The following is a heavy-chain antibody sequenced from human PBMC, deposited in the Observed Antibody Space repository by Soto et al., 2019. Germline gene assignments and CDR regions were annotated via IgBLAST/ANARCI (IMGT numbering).Heavy chain of an antibody. J-gene: IGHJ4*02. V-gene: IGHV3-13*01. CDR1: GFTFSSYD. Sequence: EVQLVESGGGLVQPGGSLRLSCAASGFTFSSYDMHWVRQATGKGLEWVSAIGTAGDTYYPSSVKGRFTISRENAKNFLYLQMNSLRAEDTAVYYCARGRSSGWYDPFDYWGQGTLVTVSS. D-gene: IGHD6-19*01. CDR2: IGTAGDT. CDR3: ARGRSSGWYDPFDY.